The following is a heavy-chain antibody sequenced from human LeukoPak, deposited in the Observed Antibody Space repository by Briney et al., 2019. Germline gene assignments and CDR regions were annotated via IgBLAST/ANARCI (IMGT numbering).Heavy chain of an antibody. J-gene: IGHJ4*02. Sequence: VASVKVSCKAPGGTFSSYAISWVRQAPGQGLEWMGRIIPILGIANYAQKFQGRVTITADKSTSTAYMELSSLRSEDTAVYYCARSAIVGATTAWGQGTLVTVSS. CDR2: IIPILGIA. CDR3: ARSAIVGATTA. V-gene: IGHV1-69*04. CDR1: GGTFSSYA. D-gene: IGHD1-26*01.